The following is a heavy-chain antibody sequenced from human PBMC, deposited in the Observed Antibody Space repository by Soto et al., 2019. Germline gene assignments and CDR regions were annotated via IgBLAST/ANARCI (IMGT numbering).Heavy chain of an antibody. Sequence: QVQLQESGPGLVKPSQTLSLTCTVSGGSISSGGYYWSWIRQHPGKGLEWIGYIYYSGSTYYNPSLKSRVTISVDTSKNQFSLKLSSVTAADTAVYYCARTQIYCSSTSCPIDYWGQGTLVTVSS. CDR1: GGSISSGGYY. CDR3: ARTQIYCSSTSCPIDY. V-gene: IGHV4-31*03. CDR2: IYYSGST. D-gene: IGHD2-2*01. J-gene: IGHJ4*02.